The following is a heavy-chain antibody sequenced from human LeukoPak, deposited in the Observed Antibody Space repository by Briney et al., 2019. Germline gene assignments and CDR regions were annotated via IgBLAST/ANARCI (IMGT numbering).Heavy chain of an antibody. CDR1: GFTFSSYA. Sequence: GRSLRLSCAASGFTFSSYAMHWVRQAPGKGLEWVAVISYDGSNKYYADSVKGRFTISRDNSKNTLYLQMNSLRAEDTAVYYCARDFCIRSGMVTCGYDYWGQGTLVTVSS. J-gene: IGHJ4*02. D-gene: IGHD5-18*01. CDR3: ARDFCIRSGMVTCGYDY. CDR2: ISYDGSNK. V-gene: IGHV3-30*04.